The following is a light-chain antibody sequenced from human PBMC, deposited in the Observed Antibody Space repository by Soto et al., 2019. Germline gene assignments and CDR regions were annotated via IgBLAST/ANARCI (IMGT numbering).Light chain of an antibody. V-gene: IGKV3-15*01. Sequence: EIVMTQSPATLSVSPGQRATLSCRASQSVSSNLAWYQQKPGQAPRLLISGASTRATGIPARFSGSGSGTEFTLTISSLQSEDFVLYYCQQYNNWPQTFGQGTKVEIQ. J-gene: IGKJ1*01. CDR3: QQYNNWPQT. CDR2: GAS. CDR1: QSVSSN.